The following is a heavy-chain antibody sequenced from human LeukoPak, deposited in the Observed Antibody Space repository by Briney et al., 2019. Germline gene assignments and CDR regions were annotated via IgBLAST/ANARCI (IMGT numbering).Heavy chain of an antibody. CDR3: ARVLEQWLGTNYYYYMDV. D-gene: IGHD6-19*01. CDR1: GYTFTGYY. V-gene: IGHV1-2*02. Sequence: ASVKVSCKASGYTFTGYYMHWVRQAPGQGLEWMGWINPNSGGTNYAQKFQGRVTMTRDTSISTAYMELSRLRSDDTAVYYCARVLEQWLGTNYYYYMDVWGKGTTVTVSS. J-gene: IGHJ6*03. CDR2: INPNSGGT.